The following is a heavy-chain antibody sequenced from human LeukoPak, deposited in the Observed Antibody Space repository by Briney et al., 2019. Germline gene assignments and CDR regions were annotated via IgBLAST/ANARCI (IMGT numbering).Heavy chain of an antibody. CDR2: ISSSSSTI. D-gene: IGHD6-13*01. CDR3: AKTRPLDSSSWSHGDY. CDR1: GFTFSSYS. Sequence: PGGSLRLSCAASGFTFSSYSMSWVRQAPGKGLEWVSYISSSSSTIYYADSVKGRFTISRDNAKNTLYLQMNSLRAEDTAVYYCAKTRPLDSSSWSHGDYWGQGTLVTVSS. V-gene: IGHV3-48*01. J-gene: IGHJ4*02.